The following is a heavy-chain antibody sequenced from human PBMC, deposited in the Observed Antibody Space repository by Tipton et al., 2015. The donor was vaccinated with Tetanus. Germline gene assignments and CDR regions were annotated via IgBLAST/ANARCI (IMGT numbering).Heavy chain of an antibody. CDR1: GDSISSYY. CDR3: AGGGKPGLGYFDL. V-gene: IGHV4-4*07. J-gene: IGHJ2*01. Sequence: TLSLTCNVSGDSISSYYWNWIRQPAGKGLEWIGRFYTTGSTIYNPSLRSRVTMSVGTSKNQFSLTLSSVTAADPAVYYCAGGGKPGLGYFDLWGRGTLVTVSS. CDR2: FYTTGST. D-gene: IGHD3-16*01.